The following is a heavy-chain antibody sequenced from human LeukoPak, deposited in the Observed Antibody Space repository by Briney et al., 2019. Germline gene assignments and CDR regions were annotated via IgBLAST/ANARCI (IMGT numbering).Heavy chain of an antibody. J-gene: IGHJ4*02. CDR2: IYYSGST. CDR3: ARHPATAIEMATTTDFDY. D-gene: IGHD5-24*01. V-gene: IGHV4-39*01. Sequence: SETLSLTCTVSGGSISSSSYYGGWIRQPPGRGLGWIGSIYYSGSTYYNPSLKSRVTISVDTSKNQFSLKLSSVTAADTAVYYCARHPATAIEMATTTDFDYWGQGNLVNVSS. CDR1: GGSISSSSYY.